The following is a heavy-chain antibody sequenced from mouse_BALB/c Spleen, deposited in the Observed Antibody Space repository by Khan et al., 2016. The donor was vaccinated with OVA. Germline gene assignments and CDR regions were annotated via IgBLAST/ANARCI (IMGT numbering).Heavy chain of an antibody. D-gene: IGHD1-1*01. CDR1: GFSLTTYG. J-gene: IGHJ2*01. CDR3: ARHARTTHFDI. Sequence: QVQLKQSGPGLVAPSQSLSITCTISGFSLTTYGIHWVRQPPGKGLEWLVVIWSDGSTTYNSALKSRLSISKDNSKSQVFLKMNSLQTGDTAIYYCARHARTTHFDIWGQGTTLTVSS. CDR2: IWSDGST. V-gene: IGHV2-6-1*01.